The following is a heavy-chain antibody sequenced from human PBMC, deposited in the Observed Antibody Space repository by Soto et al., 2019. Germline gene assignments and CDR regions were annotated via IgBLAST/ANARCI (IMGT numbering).Heavy chain of an antibody. D-gene: IGHD3-9*01. Sequence: QVQLVESGGGVAQPRRSLRLSCAASGFTFSSYGMHWVRQAPGKGLEWVAVISYDGSNKYYADSVKGRFTISRDNSKNTLYLQMNSLRADDTAVYYCAKHEPILTTTNRDAFDIWGQGTMVTVSP. V-gene: IGHV3-30*18. CDR3: AKHEPILTTTNRDAFDI. J-gene: IGHJ3*02. CDR2: ISYDGSNK. CDR1: GFTFSSYG.